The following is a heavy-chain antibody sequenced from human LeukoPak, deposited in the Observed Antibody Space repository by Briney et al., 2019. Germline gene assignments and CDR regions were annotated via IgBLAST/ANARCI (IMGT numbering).Heavy chain of an antibody. V-gene: IGHV1-69*02. CDR3: ASASNWGSFDY. CDR2: IIPILGIA. Sequence: SVKVSCKASGGTFSSYTISWVRQAPGQGLEWMGRIIPILGIANYAQKFQGRVTITADKSTSTAYMELSSLRSEDTAVYYCASASNWGSFDYWGQGTLVTVSS. CDR1: GGTFSSYT. D-gene: IGHD7-27*01. J-gene: IGHJ4*02.